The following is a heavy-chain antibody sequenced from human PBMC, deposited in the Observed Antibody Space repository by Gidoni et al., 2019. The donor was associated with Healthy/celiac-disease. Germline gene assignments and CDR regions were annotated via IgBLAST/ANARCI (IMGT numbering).Heavy chain of an antibody. D-gene: IGHD3-10*01. CDR1: GYTFTSSY. CDR2: INPSGGST. Sequence: QVQLVQSGAEVKKPGASVKVSCKASGYTFTSSYMHWVRQAPGQGLEWMGRINPSGGSTSYAQKFQGRVTMTRDTSTSTVYMELSSLRSEDTAVYYCARGEGLLWFGEFNSPGWFDPWGQGTLVTVSS. V-gene: IGHV1-46*03. CDR3: ARGEGLLWFGEFNSPGWFDP. J-gene: IGHJ5*02.